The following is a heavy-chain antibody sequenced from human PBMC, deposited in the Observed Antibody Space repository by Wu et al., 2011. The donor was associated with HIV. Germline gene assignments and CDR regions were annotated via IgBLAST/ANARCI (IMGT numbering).Heavy chain of an antibody. J-gene: IGHJ4*02. D-gene: IGHD3-3*01. Sequence: LYGDSVRGRFTISRDNANNSLYLQMNSLRVEDTAIYYCARDRTILGDVALENLFDYWGQGALVTVSS. CDR3: ARDRTILGDVALENLFDY. V-gene: IGHV3-21*01.